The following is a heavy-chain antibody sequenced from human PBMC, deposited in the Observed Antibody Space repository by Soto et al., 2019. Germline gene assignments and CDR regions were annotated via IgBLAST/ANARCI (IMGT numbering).Heavy chain of an antibody. CDR1: GATFNDYT. CDR3: ASGKSQMTQDRMGFYYYMAV. J-gene: IGHJ6*03. V-gene: IGHV1-69*08. Sequence: QVQLVQSGAEVKKPGSSVRISCAASGATFNDYTFTWVRRAPGQGLEWMGRVIPLLDASNYAEKFQDRVTIPAERSTSKAYMKLSGRKSEDSAIYYCASGKSQMTQDRMGFYYYMAVWGKGTTVTVSS. D-gene: IGHD2-15*01. CDR2: VIPLLDAS.